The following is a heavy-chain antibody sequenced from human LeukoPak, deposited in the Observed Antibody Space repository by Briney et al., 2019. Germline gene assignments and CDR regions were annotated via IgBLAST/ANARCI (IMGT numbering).Heavy chain of an antibody. V-gene: IGHV3-23*01. Sequence: GGSLRLSCAASGFXFSSYSMSWVRQAPGKGLEWVSTISSSGTTTYYADTVKGRFTISRDNSKNTLYLQMNSLRAEDTAVYYCAKDRPCTTCSPSDYWGQGTLVTVSS. CDR3: AKDRPCTTCSPSDY. J-gene: IGHJ4*02. CDR2: ISSSGTTT. D-gene: IGHD2-2*01. CDR1: GFXFSSYS.